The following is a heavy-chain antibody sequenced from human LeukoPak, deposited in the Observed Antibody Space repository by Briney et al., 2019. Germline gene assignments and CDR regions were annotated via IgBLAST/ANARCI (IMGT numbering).Heavy chain of an antibody. Sequence: GCLRLSSTASGVTLGDYTMSSGPAAPQEGLGWVCFIRSKAYGGTTEYAASVKATFTISRDHTKSIAYIEMTSQKTKDTAASYCTRELNFGSGSYYNPDAFDIWGQGTMVTVSS. CDR1: GVTLGDYT. CDR3: TRELNFGSGSYYNPDAFDI. CDR2: IRSKAYGGTT. V-gene: IGHV3-49*04. D-gene: IGHD3-10*01. J-gene: IGHJ3*02.